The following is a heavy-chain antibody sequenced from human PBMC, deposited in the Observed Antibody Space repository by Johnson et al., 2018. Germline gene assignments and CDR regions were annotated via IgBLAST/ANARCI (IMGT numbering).Heavy chain of an antibody. V-gene: IGHV3-9*01. CDR1: GFTFAEPA. CDR3: ARGGFYLSGTRQYYFDS. J-gene: IGHJ4*02. CDR2: LTWNTDGI. D-gene: IGHD3-10*01. Sequence: VESGTSLTLSCTASGFTFAEPAMHWVRQAPGMGLEWIAGLTWNTDGIGYAGSGKGPFTISSDNAKSSLYPQMNSLRPEDTAFYYCARGGFYLSGTRQYYFDSWGQGTLVTVSS.